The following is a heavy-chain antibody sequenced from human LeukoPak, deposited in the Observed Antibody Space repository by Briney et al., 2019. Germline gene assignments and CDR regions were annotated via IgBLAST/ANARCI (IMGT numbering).Heavy chain of an antibody. Sequence: ASVKVSCKASGYTFSNYGISWVRQAPGLGLEWMGWTSYNGNINYAQKFRDRVTMTTDTSTTTAYMELRSLESDDTAVYYCARHSGSGWQALGYWGQGTLVTVSS. CDR2: TSYNGNI. V-gene: IGHV1-18*04. J-gene: IGHJ4*02. D-gene: IGHD6-19*01. CDR3: ARHSGSGWQALGY. CDR1: GYTFSNYG.